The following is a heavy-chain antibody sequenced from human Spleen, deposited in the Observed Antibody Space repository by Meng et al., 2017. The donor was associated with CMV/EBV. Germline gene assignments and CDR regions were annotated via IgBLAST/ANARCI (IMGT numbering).Heavy chain of an antibody. CDR2: IRSKAYGGTT. D-gene: IGHD2-2*01. V-gene: IGHV3-49*04. J-gene: IGHJ3*02. CDR1: GFTFGDYA. Sequence: GESLKISCTASGFTFGDYAMSWVRQATGKGLEWVGFIRSKAYGGTTEYAASVKGRFTISRDDSKSIAYLQMNSLKTEDTAVYYCTRGRKAGYCSSTSCRGGAFDIWGQGTMVTVSS. CDR3: TRGRKAGYCSSTSCRGGAFDI.